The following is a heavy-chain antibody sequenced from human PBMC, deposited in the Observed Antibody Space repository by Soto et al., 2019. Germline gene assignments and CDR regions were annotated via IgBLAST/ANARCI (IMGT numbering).Heavy chain of an antibody. J-gene: IGHJ4*02. D-gene: IGHD1-26*01. CDR1: GGSISSYY. CDR3: ARSAGSGSFYVY. V-gene: IGHV4-59*01. CDR2: IYNSGST. Sequence: SETLSLTCTVSGGSISSYYWSWIRQPPGKGLEWIGYIYNSGSTNYNPSLKRRVTISVDTSKNQFSLKLSSVTAADTAVYYCARSAGSGSFYVYWGQGILVTVSS.